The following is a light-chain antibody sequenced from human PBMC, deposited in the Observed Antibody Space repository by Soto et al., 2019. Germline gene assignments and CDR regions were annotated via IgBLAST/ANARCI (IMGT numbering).Light chain of an antibody. CDR3: QQLNQWPPET. J-gene: IGKJ1*01. CDR2: DAS. V-gene: IGKV3-11*01. CDR1: QSVSSY. Sequence: EIVLTQSPPTLSLSPGEKATLSCRASQSVSSYLAWYQQKPGQAPRLLIYDASNRATGIPARFSGSGSGTDFTLTISSLEPEDFAVYYCQQLNQWPPETFGQGTKVDIK.